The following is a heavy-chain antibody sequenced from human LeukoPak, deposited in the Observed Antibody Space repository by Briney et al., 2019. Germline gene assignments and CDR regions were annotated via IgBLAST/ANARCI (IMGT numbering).Heavy chain of an antibody. CDR1: GYTFTSYY. CDR2: INPSGGST. CDR3: ARGGISSRIDY. Sequence: ASVKVSCKASGYTFTSYYMHWVRQAPGQGLEWMGIINPSGGSTSYAQKFQGRVTMTRDTSTSTAYMELRSLRSDDTAVYYCARGGISSRIDYWGQGTLVTVSS. V-gene: IGHV1-46*01. D-gene: IGHD6-6*01. J-gene: IGHJ4*02.